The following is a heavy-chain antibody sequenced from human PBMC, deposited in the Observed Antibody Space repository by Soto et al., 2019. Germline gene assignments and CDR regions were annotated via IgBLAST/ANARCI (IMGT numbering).Heavy chain of an antibody. J-gene: IGHJ6*02. V-gene: IGHV4-59*13. CDR2: VFYNGTT. D-gene: IGHD2-21*01. Sequence: SDSLSLTCTFSCVCMYRYYWTGFRHPPREGLELMGNVFYNGTTSYIPSLKSRVAISVDTSQTQFSLKLSSVTAAENAVYYCARGIQAGLLGGMDVWGQGTTVTVSS. CDR1: CVCMYRYY. CDR3: ARGIQAGLLGGMDV.